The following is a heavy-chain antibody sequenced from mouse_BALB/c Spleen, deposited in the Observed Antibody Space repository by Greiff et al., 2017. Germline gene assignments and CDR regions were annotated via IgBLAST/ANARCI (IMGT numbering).Heavy chain of an antibody. D-gene: IGHD1-1*01. CDR1: GFSLTGYG. Sequence: VQVVESGPGLVQPSQSLSITCTVSGFSLTGYGVHWVRQSPGKGLEWLGVIWSGGSTDYNAAFISRLSISKDNSKSQVFFKMNSLQANDTAIYYCARDYGSSWFYAMDYWGQGTSVTVSS. CDR2: IWSGGST. J-gene: IGHJ4*01. CDR3: ARDYGSSWFYAMDY. V-gene: IGHV2-2*02.